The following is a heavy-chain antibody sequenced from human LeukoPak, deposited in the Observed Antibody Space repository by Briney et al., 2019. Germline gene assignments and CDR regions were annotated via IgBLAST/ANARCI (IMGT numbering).Heavy chain of an antibody. Sequence: GGSLRLSCAASRFTFSGYYTNWIRQAPGKGLEWVSYISGSGSAIYYADSVKSRFTISRDNAKNSLYLQMDSLRAEDTAIYYCARDFSNGGCDYWGQGTLVTVSS. CDR2: ISGSGSAI. D-gene: IGHD1-1*01. J-gene: IGHJ4*02. CDR1: RFTFSGYY. CDR3: ARDFSNGGCDY. V-gene: IGHV3-11*04.